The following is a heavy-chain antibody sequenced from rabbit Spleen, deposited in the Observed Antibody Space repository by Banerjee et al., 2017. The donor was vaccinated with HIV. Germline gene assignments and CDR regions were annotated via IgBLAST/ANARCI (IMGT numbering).Heavy chain of an antibody. V-gene: IGHV1S40*01. CDR3: SRGEYTTSDSSRYMNL. D-gene: IGHD1-1*01. J-gene: IGHJ4*01. CDR1: GVSFSSSKY. CDR2: IYSGSSGSS. Sequence: QSLVEAGGGLVQPGGTLTLPCTASGVSFSSSKYMSWVRQPPGRGVVWIACIYSGSSGSSNYDRWSKNRFFTTTTPSTTVALLMTSRTTAATAAYFFSRGEYTTSDSSRYMNLWGPGTLVTVS.